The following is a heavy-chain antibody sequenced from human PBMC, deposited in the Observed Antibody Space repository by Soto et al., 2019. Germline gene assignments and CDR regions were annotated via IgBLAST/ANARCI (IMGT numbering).Heavy chain of an antibody. CDR2: ISSTGNTI. CDR3: ARSCYFDY. V-gene: IGHV3-48*01. J-gene: IGHJ4*02. Sequence: EVQVVESGGGLVQPGGSLRLSCAASGFTFSTYSMNWVRQAPGKGLEWVSYISSTGNTIYYPDSVKGRFTISRDTAKKSLYLQMNSLRAADTAVYYCARSCYFDYWGQGTLVTVSS. CDR1: GFTFSTYS.